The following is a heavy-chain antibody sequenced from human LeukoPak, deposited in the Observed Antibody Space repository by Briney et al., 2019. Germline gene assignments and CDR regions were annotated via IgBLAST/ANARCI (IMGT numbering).Heavy chain of an antibody. J-gene: IGHJ4*02. V-gene: IGHV1-69*04. CDR1: GGTFISYA. CDR2: IIPILGIA. D-gene: IGHD6-6*01. CDR3: ASAHVAAHGRDY. Sequence: SVKVSCKASGGTFISYAISWVRQAPGQGLEWMGRIIPILGIANYAQKFQGRVTITADKSTSTAYMELSSLRSEDTAVYYCASAHVAAHGRDYWGQGTLVTVSS.